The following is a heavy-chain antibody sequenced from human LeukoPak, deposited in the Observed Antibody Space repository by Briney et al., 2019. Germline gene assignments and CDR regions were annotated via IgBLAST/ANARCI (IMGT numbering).Heavy chain of an antibody. CDR3: ARQSLGYCSGSTCYYFYMDF. CDR1: GITLSNYG. CDR2: ISGSSSTI. V-gene: IGHV3-48*04. D-gene: IGHD2-15*01. Sequence: GGSLRLSCAVSGITLSNYGMSWVRQAPGKGLEWLSYISGSSSTIYYADSVKGRFTISRDNAKNSQYLQMNSLRAEDTAVYYCARQSLGYCSGSTCYYFYMDFWGKGTTVTVSS. J-gene: IGHJ6*03.